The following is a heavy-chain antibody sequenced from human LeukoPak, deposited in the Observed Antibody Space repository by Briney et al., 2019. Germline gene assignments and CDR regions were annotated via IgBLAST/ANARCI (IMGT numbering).Heavy chain of an antibody. CDR1: GGSFSGYY. CDR2: INHSGST. J-gene: IGHJ6*03. D-gene: IGHD6-19*01. Sequence: SETLSLTCAVHGGSFSGYYWSWIRQPPGKGLEWIGEINHSGSTNYNPSLKSRVTISVDTSKNQFSLKLSSVTAADTAVYYCARIYPYSSGWRHYYYYMDVWGKGTTVTVSS. V-gene: IGHV4-34*01. CDR3: ARIYPYSSGWRHYYYYMDV.